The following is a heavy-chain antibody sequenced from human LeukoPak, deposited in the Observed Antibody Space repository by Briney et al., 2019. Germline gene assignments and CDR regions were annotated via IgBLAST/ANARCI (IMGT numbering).Heavy chain of an antibody. CDR3: ARRAVAGRYYYYYMDV. D-gene: IGHD6-19*01. Sequence: SETLSLTCAVYGGSFSGYYWSWIRQPPGKGLEWIGEINHSGSTNYNPSLKSRVTISVDTSKNQFSLKLSSVTAADTAVYYCARRAVAGRYYYYYMDVWGKGTTVTVSS. J-gene: IGHJ6*03. V-gene: IGHV4-34*01. CDR2: INHSGST. CDR1: GGSFSGYY.